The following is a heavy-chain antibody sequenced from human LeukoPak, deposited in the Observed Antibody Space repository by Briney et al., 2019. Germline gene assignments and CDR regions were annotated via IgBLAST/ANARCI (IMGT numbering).Heavy chain of an antibody. Sequence: SETLSLTCTVSGASISSASYYWSWIRQPAGKGLEWIGRIYTTGSTNYNPSLKSRVTISLDTSKNQFSLKLSAVTAADTAVYYCVRDLGVTLPFDYWAQGALVTVSS. CDR1: GASISSASYY. CDR2: IYTTGST. J-gene: IGHJ4*02. CDR3: VRDLGVTLPFDY. D-gene: IGHD3-10*01. V-gene: IGHV4-61*02.